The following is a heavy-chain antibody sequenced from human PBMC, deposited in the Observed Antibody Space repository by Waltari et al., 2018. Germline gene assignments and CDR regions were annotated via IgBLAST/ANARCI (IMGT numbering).Heavy chain of an antibody. J-gene: IGHJ4*02. CDR2: IDGDGTTT. Sequence: EIHLLVSGGGLVQPGGSLRLSCTGSGFRLSYFWMHWDLLTPGKGLPGVSRIDGDGTTTTYADSVKGRFTISRDNAKNTVYLDMSSLRVEDTAVYFCTRDWRHMAFDYWGQGTRVTVSS. CDR3: TRDWRHMAFDY. V-gene: IGHV3-74*01. D-gene: IGHD1-1*01. CDR1: GFRLSYFW.